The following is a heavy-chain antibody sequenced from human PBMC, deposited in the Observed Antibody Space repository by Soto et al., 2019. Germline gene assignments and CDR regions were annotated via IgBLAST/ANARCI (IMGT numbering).Heavy chain of an antibody. V-gene: IGHV3-74*01. J-gene: IGHJ6*02. D-gene: IGHD2-15*01. CDR2: INSDGSST. CDR3: ARDAEYCSGGSCYSWVHYYYGMDV. Sequence: GSLRLSCAASGFTFSSYWMHWVRQAPGKGLVWVSRINSDGSSTSYADSVKGRFTISRDNAKNTLYLQMNSLRAEDTAVYYCARDAEYCSGGSCYSWVHYYYGMDVWGQGTTVTVSS. CDR1: GFTFSSYW.